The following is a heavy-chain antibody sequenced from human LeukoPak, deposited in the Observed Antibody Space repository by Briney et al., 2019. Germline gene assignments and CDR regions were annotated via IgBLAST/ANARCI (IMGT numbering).Heavy chain of an antibody. CDR3: ARDGQWLTSGSFDY. CDR1: GFTFDDYG. V-gene: IGHV3-20*04. J-gene: IGHJ4*02. D-gene: IGHD6-19*01. CDR2: INWNGGST. Sequence: GGSLRLSCAASGFTFDDYGMSWVRQAPGKGLEWVSGINWNGGSTGYVDSVKGRFTISRDNAKNSLYLQMNSLRAEDTALYYCARDGQWLTSGSFDYWGQGTLVTVSS.